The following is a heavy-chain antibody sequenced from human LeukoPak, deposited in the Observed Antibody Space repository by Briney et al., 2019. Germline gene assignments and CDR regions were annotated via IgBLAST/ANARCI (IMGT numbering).Heavy chain of an antibody. CDR2: IYYSGST. D-gene: IGHD2-21*02. V-gene: IGHV4-39*07. Sequence: SESLSLTCTVSGGSISSSSYYWGWIRQPPGKGLEWIGSIYYSGSTYYNPSLKSRVTISVDTSKNQFSLKLSSVTAADTAVYYCARDDHIVVVTAIPGWFDPWGQGTLVTVSS. CDR3: ARDDHIVVVTAIPGWFDP. CDR1: GGSISSSSYY. J-gene: IGHJ5*02.